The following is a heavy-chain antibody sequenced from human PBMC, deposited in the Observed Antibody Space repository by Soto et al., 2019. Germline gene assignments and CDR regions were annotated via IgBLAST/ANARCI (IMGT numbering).Heavy chain of an antibody. D-gene: IGHD3-10*01. CDR1: GDSISTGYYA. V-gene: IGHV4-30-4*01. J-gene: IGHJ4*02. Sequence: QVQLQESGPGLVEPSQTLSLTCTVSGDSISTGYYAWSWIRQPPGKDLEWVGHIYNSVSTYSNPSLKSRVTISAATSKTPFSPTRSSVPAAATAVYYCARGPSGDKVDYWGQGALVTVSS. CDR3: ARGPSGDKVDY. CDR2: IYNSVST.